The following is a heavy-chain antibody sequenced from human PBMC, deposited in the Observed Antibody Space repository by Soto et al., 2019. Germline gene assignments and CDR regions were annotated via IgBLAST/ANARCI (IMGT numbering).Heavy chain of an antibody. Sequence: SLRLSCEGSGFTFSTYSINWVRQAPGKGLEWVSSISSRSDIYYADSVKGRFTISRDNAKNSVSLQMNSLRAEDTAVYYCAREYTAWPLAYGLDVWGQGTTVTVSS. CDR1: GFTFSTYS. CDR2: ISSRSDI. D-gene: IGHD2-2*02. V-gene: IGHV3-21*01. CDR3: AREYTAWPLAYGLDV. J-gene: IGHJ6*02.